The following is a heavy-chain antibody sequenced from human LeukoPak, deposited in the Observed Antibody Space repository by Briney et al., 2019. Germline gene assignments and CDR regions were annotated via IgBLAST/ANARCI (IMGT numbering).Heavy chain of an antibody. Sequence: SETLSLTCTVSGGSVSSGSYYWSWIRQPPGKGLERIGYIYYSGSTNYNPSLKSRVTISVDTSKNQFSLKLSSVTAADTAVYYCARGGVVVAATPFDYWGQGTLVTVSS. D-gene: IGHD2-15*01. V-gene: IGHV4-61*01. CDR2: IYYSGST. CDR1: GGSVSSGSYY. J-gene: IGHJ4*02. CDR3: ARGGVVVAATPFDY.